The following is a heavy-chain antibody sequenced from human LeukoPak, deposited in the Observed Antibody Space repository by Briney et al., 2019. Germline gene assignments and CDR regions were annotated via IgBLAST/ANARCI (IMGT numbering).Heavy chain of an antibody. CDR3: ARAAYCGGDCYSILFDY. V-gene: IGHV4-34*01. J-gene: IGHJ4*02. Sequence: SETLSLTCTVSGGSISSYYWSWIRQPPGKGLEWIGEINHSGSTNYNPSLKSRVTISVDTSKNQFSLKLSSVTAADTAVYYCARAAYCGGDCYSILFDYWGQGTLVTVSS. CDR1: GGSISSYY. CDR2: INHSGST. D-gene: IGHD2-21*02.